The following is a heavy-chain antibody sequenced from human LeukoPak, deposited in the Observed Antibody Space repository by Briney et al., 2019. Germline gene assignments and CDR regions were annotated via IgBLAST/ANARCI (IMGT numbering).Heavy chain of an antibody. D-gene: IGHD5-24*01. V-gene: IGHV5-51*01. CDR3: ARQMATKYYFDY. CDR2: IYPGDSHT. J-gene: IGHJ4*02. CDR1: GYSFTSYW. Sequence: GESLKISCKGSGYSFTSYWIGWVRQMPGKGLEWMGIIYPGDSHTTYSPSLQGQVTISADKSISTAYLQWSSLKASDTAMYYCARQMATKYYFDYWGQGTLVTVSS.